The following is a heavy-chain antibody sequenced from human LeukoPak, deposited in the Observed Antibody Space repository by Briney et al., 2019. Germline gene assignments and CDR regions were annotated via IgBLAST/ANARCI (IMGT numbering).Heavy chain of an antibody. CDR1: GFTFSSYA. J-gene: IGHJ4*02. Sequence: GGSLRLSCAASGFTFSSYAMHWVRQAPGKGLEWVAVISYDGSNKYYADSVKGRFTISRDNSKNTLYLQMNSLRAEDTAVYYCARDRGYSGYDPPHFDYRGRGTLVTVSS. V-gene: IGHV3-30-3*01. CDR2: ISYDGSNK. D-gene: IGHD5-12*01. CDR3: ARDRGYSGYDPPHFDY.